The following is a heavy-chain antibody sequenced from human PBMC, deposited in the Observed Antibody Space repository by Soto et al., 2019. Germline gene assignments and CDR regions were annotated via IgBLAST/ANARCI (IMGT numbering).Heavy chain of an antibody. D-gene: IGHD6-13*01. J-gene: IGHJ6*02. CDR1: GYTFTRYD. CDR3: ARRGYSSSWYYYYYYGMDV. V-gene: IGHV1-8*01. CDR2: MNPNSGNT. Sequence: QVQLVQSGAEVKKPGASVKVSCKASGYTFTRYDINWVRQATGQGLEWMGWMNPNSGNTGYAQKLQGRVTMTRNTSISTAYMELSSLRSEDTAVYYCARRGYSSSWYYYYYYGMDVWGQGTTVTVSS.